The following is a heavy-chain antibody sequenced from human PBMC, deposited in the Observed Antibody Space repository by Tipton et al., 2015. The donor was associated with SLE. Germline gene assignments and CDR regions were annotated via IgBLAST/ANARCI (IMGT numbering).Heavy chain of an antibody. J-gene: IGHJ4*02. CDR1: GFTFSSYG. CDR3: AKHRSYYGSGKDY. CDR2: ISYDGSNK. Sequence: SLRLSCAASGFTFSSYGMHWVRQAPGKGLEWVAVISYDGSNKYYADSVEGRFTISRDNSNNTLYLQMNSLRAEDAAVYYCAKHRSYYGSGKDYWSQGSLVTVSS. D-gene: IGHD3-10*01. V-gene: IGHV3-30*18.